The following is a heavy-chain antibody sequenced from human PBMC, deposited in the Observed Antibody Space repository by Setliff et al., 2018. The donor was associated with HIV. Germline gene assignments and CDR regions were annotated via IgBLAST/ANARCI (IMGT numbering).Heavy chain of an antibody. Sequence: ASVKVSCKASGYTFTNFAISWVRQAPGQGLEWMGWISGYSDNSNYAQNLQGRVTMTTDTSSSTSYMELRSLTSDDTAMYYCARVRAGALLNAFDIWGQGTMVTVSS. J-gene: IGHJ3*02. CDR1: GYTFTNFA. CDR3: ARVRAGALLNAFDI. V-gene: IGHV1-18*01. CDR2: ISGYSDNS. D-gene: IGHD1-26*01.